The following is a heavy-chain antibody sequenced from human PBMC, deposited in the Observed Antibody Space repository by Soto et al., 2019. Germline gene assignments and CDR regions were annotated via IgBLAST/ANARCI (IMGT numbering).Heavy chain of an antibody. V-gene: IGHV3-48*02. Sequence: PGGSLRLSCAASGFTFSSFHMNWVRQAPGRGLEWVAYITSSSDTIYYADSVRGRFTISADNAENSVFLQMNSLRDEDTAVYFCVRDRDIYRDMVHADLWGQGTLVTVSS. J-gene: IGHJ4*01. CDR2: ITSSSDTI. CDR1: GFTFSSFH. CDR3: VRDRDIYRDMVHADL. D-gene: IGHD5-18*01.